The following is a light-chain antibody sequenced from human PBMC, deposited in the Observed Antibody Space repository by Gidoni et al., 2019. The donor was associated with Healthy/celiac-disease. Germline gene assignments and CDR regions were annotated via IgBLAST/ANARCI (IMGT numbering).Light chain of an antibody. CDR3: QKYNSATPRGFT. Sequence: DIQMTQSPSSLSASVGDRVTITCRARHGISNYLAWYQQKTGKVPKLLIYAASTLQSGVPSRFSGSGSGTDFTLTISSLQPEDVATYYCQKYNSATPRGFTFGHGTKVDIK. CDR1: HGISNY. J-gene: IGKJ3*01. CDR2: AAS. V-gene: IGKV1-27*01.